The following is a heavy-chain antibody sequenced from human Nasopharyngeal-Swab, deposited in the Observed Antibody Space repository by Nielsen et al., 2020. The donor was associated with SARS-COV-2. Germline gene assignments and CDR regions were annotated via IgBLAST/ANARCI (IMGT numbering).Heavy chain of an antibody. CDR3: ARHGVPGVVVVAATDY. J-gene: IGHJ4*01. CDR2: IYYSGST. V-gene: IGHV4-59*08. Sequence: SETLSLTCTVSGGSISSYYWSWIRQPPGKGLEWIGYIYYSGSTNYNPSLKSRVTVSVDTSKNQFSLNLSSVTAADTALYYCARHGVPGVVVVAATDYWGHGTLVTVSS. D-gene: IGHD2-21*01. CDR1: GGSISSYY.